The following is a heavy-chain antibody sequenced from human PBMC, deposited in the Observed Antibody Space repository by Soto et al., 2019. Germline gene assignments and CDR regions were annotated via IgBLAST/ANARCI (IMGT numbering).Heavy chain of an antibody. V-gene: IGHV1-8*01. Sequence: QVQLVQSGAEVRKPGASVKVSCKASGYTFSSYDIAWVRQATGQGLEWMGWMNPNSANTGYAQKFQGRVTMTRDTSITTAYMELNSLTCDDTAVYYCARAIRDQLLSDYWGQGTQVTVSS. D-gene: IGHD1-26*01. J-gene: IGHJ4*02. CDR3: ARAIRDQLLSDY. CDR1: GYTFSSYD. CDR2: MNPNSANT.